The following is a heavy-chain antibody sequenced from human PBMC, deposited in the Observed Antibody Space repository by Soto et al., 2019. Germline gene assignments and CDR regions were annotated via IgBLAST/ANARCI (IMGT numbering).Heavy chain of an antibody. V-gene: IGHV1-46*01. J-gene: IGHJ4*02. D-gene: IGHD6-13*01. CDR3: ARDLAAAGEGY. CDR2: INPSGGST. Sequence: ASVKVSCKASGYTFTSYYMHWVRQAPGQGLEWMGIINPSGGSTSYAQKFQGRVTMTRDTSTSTVYMELSSLRSEDTAVYCCARDLAAAGEGYWGQGTLVTVSS. CDR1: GYTFTSYY.